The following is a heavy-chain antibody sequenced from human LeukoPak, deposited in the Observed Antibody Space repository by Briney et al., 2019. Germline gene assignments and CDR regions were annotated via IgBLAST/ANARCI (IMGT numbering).Heavy chain of an antibody. CDR1: GFTFSSYG. V-gene: IGHV3-30*02. CDR2: IRYDGSNK. D-gene: IGHD2-2*01. J-gene: IGHJ4*02. CDR3: AKDWRIVVVPDLDY. Sequence: GGSLRLSYAASGFTFSSYGMHWVRQAPGKGLEWVAFIRYDGSNKYYADSVKGRFTISRDNSKNTLYLQMNSLRAEDTAVYYCAKDWRIVVVPDLDYWGQGTLVTVSS.